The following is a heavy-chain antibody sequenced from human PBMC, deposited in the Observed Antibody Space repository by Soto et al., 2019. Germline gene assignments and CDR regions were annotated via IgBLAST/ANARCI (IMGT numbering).Heavy chain of an antibody. CDR3: AGGLGVTSNWFDP. V-gene: IGHV4-59*01. CDR2: IYYSGST. J-gene: IGHJ5*02. Sequence: QVQLQESGPGLVKPSETLSLTCTVSGGSISSYYWSWIRQPPGKGLEWIGYIYYSGSTNYNPSLKSRVTISVDTSKNQFSLKLSSVTAADTAVYYCAGGLGVTSNWFDPWGQGTLVTVSS. CDR1: GGSISSYY. D-gene: IGHD4-17*01.